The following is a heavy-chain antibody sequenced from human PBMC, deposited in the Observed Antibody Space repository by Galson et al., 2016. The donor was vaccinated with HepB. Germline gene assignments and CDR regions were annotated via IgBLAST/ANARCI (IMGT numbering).Heavy chain of an antibody. V-gene: IGHV4-39*01. J-gene: IGHJ6*02. CDR3: TRTPGLWNYYGMDV. CDR2: IYSSGNT. CDR1: GASISSSSYY. Sequence: SETLSLTCTVSGASISSSSYYWGWIRQSPGKGLEWIGTIYSSGNTYYNPSLRSRVTISVDTSKNQLSLKLSSVTAADTAVYYSTRTPGLWNYYGMDVWGQGTTVTVSS. D-gene: IGHD3-3*01.